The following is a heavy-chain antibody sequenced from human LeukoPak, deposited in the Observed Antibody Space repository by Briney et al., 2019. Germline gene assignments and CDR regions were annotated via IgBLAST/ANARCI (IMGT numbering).Heavy chain of an antibody. CDR1: GFTFSSYA. CDR3: ARDSGYEGDLSGAFDI. Sequence: PGGSLRLSCAASGFTFSSYAMHWVRQAPGKGLEYVSAISSNGGSTYYANSVKGRITISRDNSKNTLYLQMGSPRAEDMAMYYCARDSGYEGDLSGAFDIWGQGTMVTVSS. CDR2: ISSNGGST. J-gene: IGHJ3*02. D-gene: IGHD5-12*01. V-gene: IGHV3-64*01.